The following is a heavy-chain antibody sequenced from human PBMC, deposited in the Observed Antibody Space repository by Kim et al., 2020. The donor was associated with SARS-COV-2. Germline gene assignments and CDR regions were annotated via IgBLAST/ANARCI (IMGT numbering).Heavy chain of an antibody. Sequence: SFQGQVTISADKSISTAYLQWSSLKASDTAMYYCARSLAFTAGVVGGFDYWGQGTLVTVSS. J-gene: IGHJ4*02. D-gene: IGHD2-15*01. CDR3: ARSLAFTAGVVGGFDY. V-gene: IGHV5-51*01.